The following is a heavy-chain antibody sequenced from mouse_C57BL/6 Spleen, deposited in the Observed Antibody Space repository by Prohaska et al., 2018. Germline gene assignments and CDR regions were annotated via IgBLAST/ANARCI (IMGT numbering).Heavy chain of an antibody. V-gene: IGHV1-75*01. D-gene: IGHD2-1*01. CDR2: IFPGSGST. Sequence: PGQGLEWIGWIFPGSGSTYDNEKFKGKATLTVDNSSSTAYMLLSSLTSEDTAVYFCASGNPMDYWGQGTSVTVSS. CDR3: ASGNPMDY. J-gene: IGHJ4*01.